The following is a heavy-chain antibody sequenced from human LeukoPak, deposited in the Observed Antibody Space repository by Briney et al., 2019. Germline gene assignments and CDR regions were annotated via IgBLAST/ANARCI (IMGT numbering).Heavy chain of an antibody. D-gene: IGHD3-22*01. V-gene: IGHV3-53*01. CDR2: IYSGGTT. Sequence: GGSLRLSCAASGFTVSSNYMSWVCQAPGKGLEWFSVIYSGGTTYYADSVKGRFTISRDISKNTLYLQMNSLRAEDTAVYYCAKPMIVVVPDAFDIWGQGTMVTVSS. CDR3: AKPMIVVVPDAFDI. J-gene: IGHJ3*02. CDR1: GFTVSSNY.